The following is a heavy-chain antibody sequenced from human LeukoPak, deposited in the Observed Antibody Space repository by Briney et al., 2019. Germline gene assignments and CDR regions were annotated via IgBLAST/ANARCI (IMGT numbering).Heavy chain of an antibody. CDR2: IYYGGST. Sequence: SETLSLTCTVSGGSISSYYWSWIRQPPGKGLEWIGYIYYGGSTNYNPSLKSRVTISVDTSKNQFSLKLSSVTAADTAVYYCARGGSRTSRTAEYFQHWGQGTLVTVSS. CDR1: GGSISSYY. D-gene: IGHD2-2*01. V-gene: IGHV4-59*01. CDR3: ARGGSRTSRTAEYFQH. J-gene: IGHJ1*01.